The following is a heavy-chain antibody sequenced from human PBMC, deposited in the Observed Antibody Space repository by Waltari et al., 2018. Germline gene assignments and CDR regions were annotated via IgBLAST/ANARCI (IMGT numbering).Heavy chain of an antibody. V-gene: IGHV3-30-3*01. CDR3: AREGAGAFDI. CDR1: GFTFSSYA. D-gene: IGHD3-16*01. Sequence: QVQLVESGGGVVQPGRSLRLSCAASGFTFSSYALPWVRQAPGKGLEWVAVISYDGSNKYYADSVKGRFTISRDNSKNTLYLQMNSLRAEDTAVYYCAREGAGAFDIWGQGTMVTVSS. CDR2: ISYDGSNK. J-gene: IGHJ3*02.